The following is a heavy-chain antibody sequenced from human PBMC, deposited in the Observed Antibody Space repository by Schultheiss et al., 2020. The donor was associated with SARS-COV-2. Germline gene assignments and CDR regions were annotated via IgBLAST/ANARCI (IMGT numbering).Heavy chain of an antibody. Sequence: SETLSLTCSVSGGSVSSGAYYWGWIRQPPGKGLEWIASIYSGGSTYCNPSLKSRVTISVDTSKNQFSLKLSSVTAADTAVYYCARSTTTVTAVFDSWGQGTLVTVSS. CDR2: IYSGGST. V-gene: IGHV4-39*01. CDR3: ARSTTTVTAVFDS. J-gene: IGHJ4*02. CDR1: GGSVSSGAYY. D-gene: IGHD4-17*01.